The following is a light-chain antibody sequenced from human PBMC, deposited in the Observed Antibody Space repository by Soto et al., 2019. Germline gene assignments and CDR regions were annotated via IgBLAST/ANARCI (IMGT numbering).Light chain of an antibody. CDR1: QSISNW. CDR2: DAS. CDR3: QQYSSRST. V-gene: IGKV1-5*01. Sequence: DIHMTQSPSTLPASVGDSVTFPCRASQSISNWLAWYQQKPGKAPNLLIYDASSLQSGVPSRFSGSGFGTEFTLTISSLQPGDFATYYCQQYSSRSTFGQGTKVDI. J-gene: IGKJ1*01.